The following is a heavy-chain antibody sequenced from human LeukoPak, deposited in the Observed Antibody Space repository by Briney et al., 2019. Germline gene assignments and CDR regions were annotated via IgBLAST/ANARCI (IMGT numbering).Heavy chain of an antibody. Sequence: PGGSLRLSCAASGFTFSNYWMTWVRQAPGKGLEWVANMNQDGSEKYLVDSLKGRFTISRDNAKNSLSLQMNSLRAEDTAVYYCARGHTVHRYWGQGTLVTVSS. V-gene: IGHV3-7*03. CDR1: GFTFSNYW. CDR3: ARGHTVHRY. J-gene: IGHJ4*02. CDR2: MNQDGSEK. D-gene: IGHD2-8*02.